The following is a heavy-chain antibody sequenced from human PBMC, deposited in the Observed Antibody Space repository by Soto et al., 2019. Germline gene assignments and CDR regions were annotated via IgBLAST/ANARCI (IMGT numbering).Heavy chain of an antibody. Sequence: EVQLMESGGGLVQPEGSLRLSCAASGFTFSSYSMSWVRQAPGKGLEWVSAISGSGGSTYYADSVKGRFTISRDSSKNTLYLQMNSLRVDDTAVYYCARRMYTTNWSGFDYWGQGSLVTVSS. CDR3: ARRMYTTNWSGFDY. D-gene: IGHD6-13*01. J-gene: IGHJ4*02. V-gene: IGHV3-23*01. CDR1: GFTFSSYS. CDR2: ISGSGGST.